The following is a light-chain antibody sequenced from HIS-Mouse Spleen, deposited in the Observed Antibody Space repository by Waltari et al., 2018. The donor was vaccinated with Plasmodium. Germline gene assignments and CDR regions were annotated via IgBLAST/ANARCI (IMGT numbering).Light chain of an antibody. J-gene: IGKJ1*01. CDR3: QQYNSYWT. V-gene: IGKV1-5*03. Sequence: DIQMTQSPSTLSASVGDRVTITCRASQSISSWLAWYQQKPVKALKFLIYKASSLESGVQSRFSGSVSGTEFTLTISSLQPDDFATYYCQQYNSYWTFGQGTKVEIK. CDR2: KAS. CDR1: QSISSW.